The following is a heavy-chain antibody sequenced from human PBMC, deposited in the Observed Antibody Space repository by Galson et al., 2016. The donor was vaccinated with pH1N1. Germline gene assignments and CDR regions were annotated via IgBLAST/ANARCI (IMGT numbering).Heavy chain of an antibody. J-gene: IGHJ6*03. V-gene: IGHV4-34*01. CDR1: GGSLGGFY. D-gene: IGHD1-14*01. CDR2: VNHSGTT. Sequence: TLSLTCAVSGGSLGGFYWTWVRQSPGVGLEWIGEVNHSGTTNYNPSLRGRVTISVGSSHQFSLTLTSVTAADTAVYYCARKRGGYNRDLHFYYYYYMDVWAKGTTVTVS. CDR3: ARKRGGYNRDLHFYYYYYMDV.